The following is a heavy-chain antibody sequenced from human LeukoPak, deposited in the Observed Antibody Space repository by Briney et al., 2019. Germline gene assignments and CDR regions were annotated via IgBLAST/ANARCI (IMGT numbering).Heavy chain of an antibody. CDR1: GFTFSSYA. CDR2: ISGSGSST. J-gene: IGHJ4*02. V-gene: IGHV3-23*01. Sequence: PGGSLRLSCAASGFTFSSYAMSWVRQAPGKGLEWVSAISGSGSSTYYADSVKGRFTISRDNSKNTLCLQMNSLRADDTAVYYCAKPSRAGSIDYWGQGTLVTVSS. CDR3: AKPSRAGSIDY. D-gene: IGHD6-19*01.